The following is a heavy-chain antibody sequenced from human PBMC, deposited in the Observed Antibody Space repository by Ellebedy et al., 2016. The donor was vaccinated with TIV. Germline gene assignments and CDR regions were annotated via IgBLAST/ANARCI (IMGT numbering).Heavy chain of an antibody. CDR1: GDSVSINSGG. CDR2: TYYGSKWYN. J-gene: IGHJ4*02. V-gene: IGHV6-1*01. D-gene: IGHD5-12*01. Sequence: SQTLSLTCVISGDSVSINSGGWNWIRQSPERGLEWLGRTYYGSKWYNDYAVSVKGRVAINPDTSKNQFSLHLNSVTPDDTAVYYCARGWLRSYFDSWGQGTLVTVSS. CDR3: ARGWLRSYFDS.